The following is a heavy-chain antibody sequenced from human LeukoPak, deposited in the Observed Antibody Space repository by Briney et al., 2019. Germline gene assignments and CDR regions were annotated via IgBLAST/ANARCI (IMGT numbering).Heavy chain of an antibody. J-gene: IGHJ4*02. D-gene: IGHD6-13*01. CDR3: AKQFRIAAAAYFDH. Sequence: GGSLRLSXAASGFSFSSYGMSWVRQAPGKGLEWVSAISGSGGSTYYADSVKGRFTISRDNSKNTLYLQMNSLRAEDTAVYYCAKQFRIAAAAYFDHWGQGTLVTVSS. V-gene: IGHV3-23*01. CDR1: GFSFSSYG. CDR2: ISGSGGST.